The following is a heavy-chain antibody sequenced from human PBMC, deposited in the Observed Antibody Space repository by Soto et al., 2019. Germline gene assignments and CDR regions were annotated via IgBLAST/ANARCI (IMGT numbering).Heavy chain of an antibody. CDR1: GGSISSSSYY. CDR2: IYYSGST. Sequence: SETLSLTCTVSGGSISSSSYYWGWIRQPPGKGLEWIGSIYYSGSTYYNPSLKSRVTISVDTSKNQFSLKLSSVTAADTAVYYCARQDSGDYYYYYGMDVWGQGTTVTVSS. V-gene: IGHV4-39*01. D-gene: IGHD6-19*01. CDR3: ARQDSGDYYYYYGMDV. J-gene: IGHJ6*02.